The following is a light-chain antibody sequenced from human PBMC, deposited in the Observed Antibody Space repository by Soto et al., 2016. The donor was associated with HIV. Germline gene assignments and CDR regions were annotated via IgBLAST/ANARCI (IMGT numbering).Light chain of an antibody. Sequence: DIVMTQSPLTLPVTPGESASISCRSSQSLLHSNGYYYLTWYLQKPGQSPRLLMYLGSTRASWVPDRFSGSGSGTDFTLKISRVEADDIGVYYCMQALQTPLTFGQGKRLEIK. CDR3: MQALQTPLT. CDR1: QSLLHSNGYYY. CDR2: LGS. V-gene: IGKV2-28*01. J-gene: IGKJ5*01.